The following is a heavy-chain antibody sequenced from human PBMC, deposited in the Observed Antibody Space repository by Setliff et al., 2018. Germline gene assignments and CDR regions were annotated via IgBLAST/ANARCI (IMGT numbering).Heavy chain of an antibody. CDR2: ISRGGNTI. D-gene: IGHD5-18*01. J-gene: IGHJ4*02. Sequence: GGSLRLSCAASGFTFSDYYMTWIRQAPGKGLEWVSYISRGGNTIYYADSVKGRFTIPRDNARDSLFLQMNSLRAEDTAVYYCARDTPPDTAMVQQFDYWGQGTLVTVSS. CDR1: GFTFSDYY. CDR3: ARDTPPDTAMVQQFDY. V-gene: IGHV3-11*04.